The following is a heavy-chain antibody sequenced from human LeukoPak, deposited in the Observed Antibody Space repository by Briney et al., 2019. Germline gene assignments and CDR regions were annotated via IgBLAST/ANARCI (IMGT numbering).Heavy chain of an antibody. V-gene: IGHV1-2*02. Sequence: ASVKVSCKASGYTFTGYYMHWVRQAPGQGLEWMGWIKPNSGGTNYALKFQGRVTMTRDTSISTAYMELSRLRSDDTAVYYYARGTGGSRSIAVAGRGYFQYWGQGTLVTVSS. CDR2: IKPNSGGT. CDR1: GYTFTGYY. CDR3: ARGTGGSRSIAVAGRGYFQY. D-gene: IGHD6-19*01. J-gene: IGHJ1*01.